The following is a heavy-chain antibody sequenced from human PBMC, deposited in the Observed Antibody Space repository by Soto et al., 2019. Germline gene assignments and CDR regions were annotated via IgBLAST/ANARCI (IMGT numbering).Heavy chain of an antibody. D-gene: IGHD2-2*02. CDR2: IYSSGNT. J-gene: IGHJ6*02. CDR1: GGSVSSDTHY. CDR3: ARFVRSCSGTTCYTRADV. V-gene: IGHV4-61*01. Sequence: SSETLSLTCAVSGGSVSSDTHYWSWIRQPPGKRLEWIGFIYSSGNTNYNPSLKSRVTMSVDTSKNQFSLKLRSVIVADTAVYHCARFVRSCSGTTCYTRADVWGQGTTVTVSS.